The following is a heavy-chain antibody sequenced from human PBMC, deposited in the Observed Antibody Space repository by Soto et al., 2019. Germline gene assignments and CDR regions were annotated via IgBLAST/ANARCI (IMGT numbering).Heavy chain of an antibody. CDR2: IYYSGST. J-gene: IGHJ6*02. V-gene: IGHV4-59*08. CDR1: GGSISSYY. Sequence: SETLSLTCTVCGGSISSYYWSWIRQPPGKGLEWIGYIYYSGSTNYNPSLKSRVTISVDTSKNQFSLKLSSVTAAATAVSYWARLSRAVGTKLPGYTDVGSQGTTVTVSS. CDR3: ARLSRAVGTKLPGYTDV. D-gene: IGHD5-18*01.